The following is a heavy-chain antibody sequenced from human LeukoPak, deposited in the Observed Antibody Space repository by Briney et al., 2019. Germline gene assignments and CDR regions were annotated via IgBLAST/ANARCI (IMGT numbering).Heavy chain of an antibody. V-gene: IGHV3-7*03. CDR1: GFIFGSYW. CDR3: ARSSYSSSSSV. D-gene: IGHD6-6*01. J-gene: IGHJ3*01. CDR2: IKQDGSDK. Sequence: GGSLRLSCAGSGFIFGSYWMSWVRQAPGKGLEWVANIKQDGSDKYYVDSVKGRFTVSRDNAKNSLYLQINSLRAEDTAVYYCARSSYSSSSSVWGQGTMVTVSS.